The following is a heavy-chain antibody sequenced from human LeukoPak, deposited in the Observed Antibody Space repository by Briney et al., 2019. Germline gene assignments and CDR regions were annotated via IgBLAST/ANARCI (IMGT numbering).Heavy chain of an antibody. D-gene: IGHD5-24*01. CDR3: AKDITVGRWLYYYGMDV. V-gene: IGHV3-9*01. CDR2: ISWNSGSI. CDR1: GFTFDDYA. J-gene: IGHJ6*02. Sequence: GGSLRLSCAASGFTFDDYAMHWVRQAPGKGLEWVSGISWNSGSIGYADSVKGRFTISRDNAKNSLYLQMNSLRAEDTALYYCAKDITVGRWLYYYGMDVWGQGTTVTVSS.